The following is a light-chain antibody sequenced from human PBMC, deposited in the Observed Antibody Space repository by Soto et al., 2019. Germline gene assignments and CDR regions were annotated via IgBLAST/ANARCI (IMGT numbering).Light chain of an antibody. CDR3: QHYSTVWS. CDR1: QSISSG. Sequence: DIQLTQSPSTLSASVGDRVTITCRASQSISSGLAWYQKKPGKAPRLLIYDASTLESGVPSRFSGSGSGTEFTLTISSLQPEDFANYCCQHYSTVWSFGQGTKVEIK. CDR2: DAS. V-gene: IGKV1-5*01. J-gene: IGKJ1*01.